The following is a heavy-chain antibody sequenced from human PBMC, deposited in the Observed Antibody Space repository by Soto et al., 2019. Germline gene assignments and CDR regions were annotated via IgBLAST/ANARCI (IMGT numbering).Heavy chain of an antibody. Sequence: GGSLRLSCAASGFTFSSYAMHWVRQAPGKGLEWVAVISYDGSNKYYADSVKGRFTISRDNSKNTLYLQMNSLRAEDTAVYYCARDQGRSSSWYGMDVWGQGTTVTVSS. CDR2: ISYDGSNK. CDR1: GFTFSSYA. CDR3: ARDQGRSSSWYGMDV. D-gene: IGHD6-13*01. V-gene: IGHV3-30-3*01. J-gene: IGHJ6*02.